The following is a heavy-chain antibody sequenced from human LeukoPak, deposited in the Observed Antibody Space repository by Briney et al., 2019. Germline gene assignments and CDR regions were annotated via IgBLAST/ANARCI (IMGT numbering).Heavy chain of an antibody. CDR3: ARDWGSSGWYNWFDP. J-gene: IGHJ5*02. CDR1: GFSIGNYG. D-gene: IGHD3-16*01. Sequence: PGTSPRLSCGVSGFSIGNYGMHWIRQAPDKGLEWVAMISHDGGAKYYGDSVKGRLTISRDNSDNTLYLQMNSLRVEDTAVYYCARDWGSSGWYNWFDPWGQGILVTVSS. V-gene: IGHV3-30*03. CDR2: ISHDGGAK.